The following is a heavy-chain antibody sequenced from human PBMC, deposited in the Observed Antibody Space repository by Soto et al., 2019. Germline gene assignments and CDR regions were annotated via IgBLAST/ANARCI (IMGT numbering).Heavy chain of an antibody. J-gene: IGHJ4*02. Sequence: QVQLQESGPGLVKPSQTLSLTCTVSGGSISSGGYYWSWIRQHPGKGLEWIGYIYYSGSTYYNPSLKSRVTISVDTSKNQFSLKLSSVTAADTAVYYCARGRSYYYDSSGHPTFSSRFDYWGQGTLVTVSS. V-gene: IGHV4-31*03. CDR1: GGSISSGGYY. D-gene: IGHD3-22*01. CDR3: ARGRSYYYDSSGHPTFSSRFDY. CDR2: IYYSGST.